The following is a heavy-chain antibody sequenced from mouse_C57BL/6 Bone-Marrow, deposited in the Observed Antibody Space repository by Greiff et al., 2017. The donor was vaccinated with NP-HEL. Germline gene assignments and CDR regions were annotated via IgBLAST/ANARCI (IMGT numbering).Heavy chain of an antibody. CDR3: ARYSWDGFDY. J-gene: IGHJ2*01. Sequence: VQLQQSGAELVRPGTSVKVSCKASGYAFTNYLIEWVKQRPGQGLEWIGVINPGSGGTNYNEKFKGKATLTADKSSRTAYMQLSSLTSEDAAVYFCARYSWDGFDYWGQGTTLTVSS. V-gene: IGHV1-54*01. D-gene: IGHD3-1*01. CDR2: INPGSGGT. CDR1: GYAFTNYL.